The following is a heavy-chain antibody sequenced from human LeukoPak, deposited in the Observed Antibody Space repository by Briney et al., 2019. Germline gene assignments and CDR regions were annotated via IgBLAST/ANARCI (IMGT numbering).Heavy chain of an antibody. CDR1: GGSISSSSYY. J-gene: IGHJ4*02. CDR2: IYYSGST. V-gene: IGHV4-39*01. Sequence: SETLSLACTVSGGSISSSSYYWGWIRQPPGKGLEWIGSIYYSGSTYYNPSLKSRVTISVDTSKNQFSLKLSSVTAADTAVYYCARHGGYSYAADYWGQGTLVTVSS. CDR3: ARHGGYSYAADY. D-gene: IGHD5-18*01.